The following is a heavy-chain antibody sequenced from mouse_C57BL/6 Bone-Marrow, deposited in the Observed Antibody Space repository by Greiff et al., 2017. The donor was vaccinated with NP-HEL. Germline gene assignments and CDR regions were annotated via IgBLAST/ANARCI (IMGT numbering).Heavy chain of an antibody. Sequence: EVQVVESGEGLVKPGGSLKLSCAASGFTFSSYAMSWVRQTPEKRLEWVAYISSGGDYIYYADTVKGRFTISRDNARNTLYLQMSSLKSEDTAMYYCTCLDGYYPWFAYWGQGTLVTVSA. J-gene: IGHJ3*01. CDR3: TCLDGYYPWFAY. CDR1: GFTFSSYA. D-gene: IGHD2-3*01. CDR2: ISSGGDYI. V-gene: IGHV5-9-1*02.